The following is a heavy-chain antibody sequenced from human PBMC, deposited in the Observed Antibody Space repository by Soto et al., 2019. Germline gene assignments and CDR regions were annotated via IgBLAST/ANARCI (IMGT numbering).Heavy chain of an antibody. CDR3: ARGTKYYVNSGFFGS. CDR2: ISYDGNDD. V-gene: IGHV3-30*09. Sequence: GGSLRPSCAASGFTFSSFAMHWVRHAPGKGLEWVAGISYDGNDDYYADSVKGRVAISSDNSNGALFRQMNTLRSEDTSEQYCARGTKYYVNSGFFGSRGQGTLVTVSS. J-gene: IGHJ1*01. CDR1: GFTFSSFA. D-gene: IGHD3-22*01.